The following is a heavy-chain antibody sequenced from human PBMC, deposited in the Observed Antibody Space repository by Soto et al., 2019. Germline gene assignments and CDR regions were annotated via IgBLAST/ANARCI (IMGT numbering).Heavy chain of an antibody. V-gene: IGHV3-23*01. CDR2: ISRYGDFT. CDR3: AKDRYLDHDSRGYLFDN. Sequence: EVQLLESGGDLIQPGGSLRLSCAASGFTFNIYAMTWVSQAPGKGLEWVSAISRYGDFTYYADSVEGRFTISRDNSKNTLYLQMNSLTAEDTAVYYCAKDRYLDHDSRGYLFDNWGQGTLVTVSS. J-gene: IGHJ4*02. CDR1: GFTFNIYA. D-gene: IGHD3-22*01.